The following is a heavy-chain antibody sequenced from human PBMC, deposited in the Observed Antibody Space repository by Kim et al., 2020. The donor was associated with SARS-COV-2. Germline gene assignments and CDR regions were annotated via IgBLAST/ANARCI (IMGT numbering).Heavy chain of an antibody. Sequence: GGSLRLSCAASGFSFSTYWMSWVRQAPGKGLEWVANIKPDGTEEDYVDSVKGRFRISRDNAKKSMYLQMNSLRAEDTAVYYCVRDDEPWDHWGQGSLVTVST. V-gene: IGHV3-7*03. CDR2: IKPDGTEE. CDR3: VRDDEPWDH. CDR1: GFSFSTYW. J-gene: IGHJ4*02.